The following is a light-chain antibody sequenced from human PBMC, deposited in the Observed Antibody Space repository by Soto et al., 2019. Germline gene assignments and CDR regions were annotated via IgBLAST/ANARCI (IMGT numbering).Light chain of an antibody. CDR3: SSYAGSNNLI. CDR2: DVT. CDR1: SSDVGTYNY. V-gene: IGLV2-8*01. J-gene: IGLJ2*01. Sequence: QSALTQPPSASGSPGQSVTISCTGTSSDVGTYNYVSWYQQHTGKAPKLMIYDVTKRPSGVLDRFSGSKSGSAASLPVSGIQAEDEANYYCSSYAGSNNLIFGGGTKLTVL.